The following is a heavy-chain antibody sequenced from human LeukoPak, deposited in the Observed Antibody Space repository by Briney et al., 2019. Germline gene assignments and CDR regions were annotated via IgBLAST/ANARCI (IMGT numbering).Heavy chain of an antibody. CDR3: ARATAYDSSGYVRY. D-gene: IGHD3-22*01. CDR1: GFAFSSYA. CDR2: ISYDGSNK. J-gene: IGHJ4*02. Sequence: PGGSLRLSCAASGFAFSSYAMHWVRQAPGKGLEWVAVISYDGSNKYYADSVKGRFTISRDNSKNTLYLQMNSLRAEDTAVYYCARATAYDSSGYVRYWGQGTLVTVSS. V-gene: IGHV3-30-3*01.